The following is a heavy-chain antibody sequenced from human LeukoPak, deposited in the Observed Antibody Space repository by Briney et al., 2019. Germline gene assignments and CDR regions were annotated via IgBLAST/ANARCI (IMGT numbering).Heavy chain of an antibody. D-gene: IGHD2-2*01. CDR1: GYTFTTYY. V-gene: IGHV1-46*03. Sequence: ASVKVSCKASGYTFTTYYMHWVREAPGQGLEWMGIIDPSGGSATYAQKFQGRVTMTRDTSTRTFYMELNSLRSEDTAIYYCARRVYCSSASCYHYYYYMDVWGKGTTVTVSS. J-gene: IGHJ6*03. CDR2: IDPSGGSA. CDR3: ARRVYCSSASCYHYYYYMDV.